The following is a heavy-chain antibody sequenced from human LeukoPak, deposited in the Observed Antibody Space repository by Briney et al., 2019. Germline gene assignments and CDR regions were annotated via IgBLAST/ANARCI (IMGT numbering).Heavy chain of an antibody. CDR3: AKEVGAAFDY. CDR1: GFTFSSYG. D-gene: IGHD1-26*01. J-gene: IGHJ4*02. V-gene: IGHV3-33*06. Sequence: PGGSLRLSCSASGFTFSSYGMHWVRQAPGKGLEWVAVIWYDGSNKYYADSVKGRFTISRDNSKNTLYLQMNSLRAEDTAVYYCAKEVGAAFDYWGQGTLVTVSS. CDR2: IWYDGSNK.